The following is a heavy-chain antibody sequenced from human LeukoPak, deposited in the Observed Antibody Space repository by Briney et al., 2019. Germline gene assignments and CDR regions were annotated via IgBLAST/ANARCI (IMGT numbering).Heavy chain of an antibody. J-gene: IGHJ4*02. D-gene: IGHD3-10*01. CDR2: IRHDGSNE. V-gene: IGHV3-30*02. Sequence: GGSLRLSCVGSGFTFSSYGMHWVRQAAGKGLEWVAFIRHDGSNEYYADSVKGRFTVSRDNSKNTLFLQMNSLRVEEMAVYYCAKEVHPYDSGTYYFDYWGRGTLVTVPS. CDR1: GFTFSSYG. CDR3: AKEVHPYDSGTYYFDY.